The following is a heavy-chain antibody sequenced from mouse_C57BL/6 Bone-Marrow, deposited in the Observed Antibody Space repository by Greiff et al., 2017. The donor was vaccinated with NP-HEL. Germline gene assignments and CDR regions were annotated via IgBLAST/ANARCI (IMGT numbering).Heavy chain of an antibody. J-gene: IGHJ3*01. CDR1: GFTFSSYA. CDR2: ISDGGSYT. V-gene: IGHV5-4*01. Sequence: DVKLVESGGGLVKPGGSLKLSCAASGFTFSSYAMSWVRQTPEKRLEWVATISDGGSYTYYPDNVKGRFTISRDNAKNNLYLQMSHLKSEDTAMYYCARDRFTTVVATKFAYWGQGTLVTVSA. D-gene: IGHD1-1*01. CDR3: ARDRFTTVVATKFAY.